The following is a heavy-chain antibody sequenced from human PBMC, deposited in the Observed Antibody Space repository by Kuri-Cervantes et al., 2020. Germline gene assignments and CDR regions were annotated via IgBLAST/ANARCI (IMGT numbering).Heavy chain of an antibody. CDR1: GYTFTGYY. CDR3: ASGTYGGEWLLRWFDP. J-gene: IGHJ5*02. Sequence: ASVKVSCKASGYTFTGYYMHWVRQAPGQGLEWMGWMNPNSGNTGYAQKFQGRVTMTRNTSISTAYMELSSLRAEDTAVYYCASGTYGGEWLLRWFDPWGQGTLVTVSS. D-gene: IGHD5-18*01. CDR2: MNPNSGNT. V-gene: IGHV1-8*02.